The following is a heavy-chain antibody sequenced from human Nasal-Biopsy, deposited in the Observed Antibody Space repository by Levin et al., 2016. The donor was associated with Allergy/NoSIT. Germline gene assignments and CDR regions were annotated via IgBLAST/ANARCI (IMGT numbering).Heavy chain of an antibody. CDR2: INGDGSST. D-gene: IGHD3-16*01. CDR1: GFTFSTYW. V-gene: IGHV3-74*01. CDR3: AKGMITFGGESYHYYGMDV. Sequence: GESLKISCAASGFTFSTYWMHWVRQAPGEGLVWVSRINGDGSSTSYADSVKGRFTISRDNAKSELLLEMNSLRAEDTAVYYCAKGMITFGGESYHYYGMDVWGPGTKVTVSS. J-gene: IGHJ6*02.